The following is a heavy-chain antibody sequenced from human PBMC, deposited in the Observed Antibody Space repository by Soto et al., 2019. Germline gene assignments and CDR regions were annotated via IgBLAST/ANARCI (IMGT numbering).Heavy chain of an antibody. V-gene: IGHV3-30*18. CDR1: GFTFSSYG. J-gene: IGHJ4*03. CDR3: AKDRIRGIAVAGRGYFDY. CDR2: ISYDGSNK. D-gene: IGHD6-19*01. Sequence: QVQLVESGGGVVQPGRSLRLSCAASGFTFSSYGMHWVRQAPGKGLEWVAVISYDGSNKYYADSVKGRFTISRDNSKNTLYLQMNSLRAEDTAVYYCAKDRIRGIAVAGRGYFDYWGQGTTVTVSS.